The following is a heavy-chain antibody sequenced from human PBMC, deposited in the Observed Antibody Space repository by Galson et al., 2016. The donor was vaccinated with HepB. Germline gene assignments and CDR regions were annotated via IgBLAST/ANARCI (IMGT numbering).Heavy chain of an antibody. V-gene: IGHV3-30*18. J-gene: IGHJ4*02. CDR1: GFTFSRYG. CDR3: AKEGCYYDSSGCGFDY. CDR2: ISYDGGNK. Sequence: SLRLSCAVSGFTFSRYGMYWVRQAPAKGLEWVALISYDGGNKYYADSVKGRSTISRDNSKNTLYLQMNSLRAEDTAVYYCAKEGCYYDSSGCGFDYWGQGTLVTVSS. D-gene: IGHD3-22*01.